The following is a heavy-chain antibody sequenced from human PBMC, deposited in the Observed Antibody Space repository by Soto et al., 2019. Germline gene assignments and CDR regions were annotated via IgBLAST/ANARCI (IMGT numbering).Heavy chain of an antibody. V-gene: IGHV3-30*04. CDR2: ISYDGSNK. D-gene: IGHD2-15*01. Sequence: QVHLVESGGGVVQPGTSLRLSCAASGFTFSSYTMHWVRQAPGKGLEWVALISYDGSNKYYTDSVKGRFTISRDNSKNAVDLQMISTRSEDTSVYYCVRDGGGGHYWFDPWGQGTMVTVSS. CDR1: GFTFSSYT. CDR3: VRDGGGGHYWFDP. J-gene: IGHJ5*02.